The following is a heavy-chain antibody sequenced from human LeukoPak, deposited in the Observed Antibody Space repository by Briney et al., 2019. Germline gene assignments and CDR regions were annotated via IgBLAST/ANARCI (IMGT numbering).Heavy chain of an antibody. CDR1: GYSFTSYW. CDR2: IDPSDSYT. D-gene: IGHD7-27*01. CDR3: ARLGSNNYFDP. J-gene: IGHJ5*02. Sequence: GGSLRLSCKGSGYSFTSYWISWVRQMPGKGLEWMGRIDPSDSYTNYSPSSQGHVTISADKSINTAYLQWSSLKASDTAMYYCARLGSNNYFDPWGQGTLVTVSS. V-gene: IGHV5-10-1*01.